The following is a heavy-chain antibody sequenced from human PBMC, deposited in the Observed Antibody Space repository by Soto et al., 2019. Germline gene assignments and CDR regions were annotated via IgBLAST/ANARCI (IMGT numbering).Heavy chain of an antibody. J-gene: IGHJ6*03. CDR2: MNPNSGNT. CDR3: ARGGINTMVRGVTPPRRMPFAKTFKYYYYYYMDV. V-gene: IGHV1-8*01. D-gene: IGHD3-10*01. CDR1: GYTFTSYD. Sequence: ASVKVSCKASGYTFTSYDINWVRQATGQGLEWMGWMNPNSGNTGYAQKFQGRVTMTRNTSISTAYMELSSLRSEDTDGYYCARGGINTMVRGVTPPRRMPFAKTFKYYYYYYMDVWGKGTTVTVSS.